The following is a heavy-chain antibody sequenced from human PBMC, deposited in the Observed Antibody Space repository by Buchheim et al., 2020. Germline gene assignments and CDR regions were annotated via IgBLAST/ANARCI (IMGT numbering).Heavy chain of an antibody. J-gene: IGHJ5*02. Sequence: EVQLVESGGGLVQPGGSLRLSCAASGFTFSSYWMYWVRQVPGKGLVWVSRINSDGSSTSYADSVRGRFTISRDNAKNTLYLPMNSLRAEDTAVYYCASLAATGNNWFDPWGQGTL. CDR1: GFTFSSYW. CDR3: ASLAATGNNWFDP. CDR2: INSDGSST. V-gene: IGHV3-74*01. D-gene: IGHD6-13*01.